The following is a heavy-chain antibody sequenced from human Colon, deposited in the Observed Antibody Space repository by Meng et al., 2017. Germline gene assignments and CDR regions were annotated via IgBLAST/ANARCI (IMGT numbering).Heavy chain of an antibody. V-gene: IGHV4-61*08. CDR3: ARDHMGSLDY. D-gene: IGHD1-26*01. Sequence: QVLLQGSGTGLVRPSGTLSLICSVSGGSVSSAGYQWSWIRQPPGKGLEWIGYASTNYNPSLKSRVTISVDTSKNQFSLRLTSVTAADTAVYYCARDHMGSLDYWGQGILVTVSS. J-gene: IGHJ4*02. CDR1: GGSVSSAGYQ. CDR2: AST.